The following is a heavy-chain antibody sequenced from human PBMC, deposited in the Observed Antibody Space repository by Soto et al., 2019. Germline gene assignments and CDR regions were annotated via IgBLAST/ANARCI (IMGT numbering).Heavy chain of an antibody. CDR2: IYYSGST. V-gene: IGHV4-59*01. Sequence: SETLSLTCTVSGGSISSYYWSWIRQPPGKGLEWIGYIYYSGSTNYNPSLKSRVTISVDTSKNQFSLKLSSVTAADTAVYYCARGLPASDYWGQGTLVTVSS. D-gene: IGHD2-2*01. J-gene: IGHJ4*02. CDR3: ARGLPASDY. CDR1: GGSISSYY.